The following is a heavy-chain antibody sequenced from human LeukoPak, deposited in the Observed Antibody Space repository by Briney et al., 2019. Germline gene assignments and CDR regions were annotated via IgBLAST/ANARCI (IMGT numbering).Heavy chain of an antibody. V-gene: IGHV3-30*02. Sequence: GGSLRLSCAAPGFTFSNYGMHWVRQAPGKGLEWVAVIWYDGSNTYYADSVKGLFTISRDNSKNTLYLQMNSLRAEDTAVYYCAKSCLDTYYDTLTGSDYWGQGTLVTVSS. D-gene: IGHD3-9*01. CDR1: GFTFSNYG. J-gene: IGHJ4*02. CDR3: AKSCLDTYYDTLTGSDY. CDR2: IWYDGSNT.